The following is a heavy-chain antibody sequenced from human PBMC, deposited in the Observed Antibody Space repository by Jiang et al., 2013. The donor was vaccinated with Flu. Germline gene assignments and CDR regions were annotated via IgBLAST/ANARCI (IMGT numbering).Heavy chain of an antibody. J-gene: IGHJ3*02. V-gene: IGHV2-5*01. CDR2: IYWNDDK. CDR1: GFSLSTSGVG. CDR3: VHTSYDYNRGAFDI. D-gene: IGHD1-14*01. Sequence: KPTQTLTLTCTFSGFSLSTSGVGVGWIRQPPGKALECLAVIYWNDDKHYSSSLRTRLTISKDTSKNQVVLSVANVDPEDAATYYCVHTSYDYNRGAFDIWGQGTMVTVSS.